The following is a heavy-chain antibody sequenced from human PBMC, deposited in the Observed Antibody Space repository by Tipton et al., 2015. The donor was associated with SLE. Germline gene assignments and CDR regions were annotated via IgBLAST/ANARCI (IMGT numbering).Heavy chain of an antibody. Sequence: TLSLTCTVSGGSISISSYYWGWIRQPPGKGLEWIGSIFYSGSTYYNPSLKSRVTVSVDTSKNQFSLKLTSVTAADPAVYYCARDPGPYFDYWGQGTLVTVSS. CDR1: GGSISISSYY. CDR3: ARDPGPYFDY. V-gene: IGHV4-39*07. J-gene: IGHJ4*02. CDR2: IFYSGST.